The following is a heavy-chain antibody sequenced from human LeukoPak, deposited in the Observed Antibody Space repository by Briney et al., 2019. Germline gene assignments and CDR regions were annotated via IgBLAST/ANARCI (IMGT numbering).Heavy chain of an antibody. V-gene: IGHV3-43*01. CDR2: ISWDGGST. J-gene: IGHJ4*02. D-gene: IGHD5-24*01. Sequence: GGSLRLSCAASGFTFDDYTMHWVRQAPGKGLEWVSLISWDGGSTYYADSVKGRFTISRDNSKNSLYLQMNSLRTEDTALYYCAKDPQRWLQSNYLDYWGQGTLVTVSS. CDR3: AKDPQRWLQSNYLDY. CDR1: GFTFDDYT.